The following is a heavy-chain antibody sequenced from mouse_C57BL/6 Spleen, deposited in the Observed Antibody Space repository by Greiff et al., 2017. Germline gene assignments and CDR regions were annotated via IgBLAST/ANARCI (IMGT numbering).Heavy chain of an antibody. D-gene: IGHD1-1*01. CDR2: ISSGSSTI. CDR3: ARPDYGSHYYAMDY. Sequence: DVHLVESGGGLVKPGGSLKLSCAASGFTFSDYGMHWVRQAPEKGLEWVAYISSGSSTIYYADTVKGRFTLSRDNAKNTLFLQMTSLRSEDTAMYYCARPDYGSHYYAMDYWGQGTSVTVAS. CDR1: GFTFSDYG. J-gene: IGHJ4*01. V-gene: IGHV5-17*01.